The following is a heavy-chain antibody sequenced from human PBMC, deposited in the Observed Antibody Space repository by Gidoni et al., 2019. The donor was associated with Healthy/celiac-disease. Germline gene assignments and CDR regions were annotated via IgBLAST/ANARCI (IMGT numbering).Heavy chain of an antibody. Sequence: EVQLVQSGAEVKKPGESLKISCTGSGYSFTSYWIGLVRQMPGKGLEWMGIIYPGDSDTRYSPSFQGQVTISADKSISTAYLQWSSLKASDTAMYYCARQEYYDFWSGYSQNYYYGMDVWGQGTTVTVSS. V-gene: IGHV5-51*01. CDR3: ARQEYYDFWSGYSQNYYYGMDV. J-gene: IGHJ6*02. CDR1: GYSFTSYW. D-gene: IGHD3-3*01. CDR2: IYPGDSDT.